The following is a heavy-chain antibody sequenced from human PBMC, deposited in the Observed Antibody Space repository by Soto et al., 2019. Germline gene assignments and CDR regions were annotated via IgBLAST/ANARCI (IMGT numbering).Heavy chain of an antibody. CDR3: AKDLGWNTMVRGTA. J-gene: IGHJ4*02. Sequence: EVQLLESGGGLVQPGGSLRLTCAASGFTFSSYAMSWVRQAPGKGLEWVSAISGSGGSTYYADSVKGRFTISRDNSKNTLYLQMNSLRAEDTAVYYCAKDLGWNTMVRGTAWGQGTLVTVSS. D-gene: IGHD3-10*01. V-gene: IGHV3-23*01. CDR1: GFTFSSYA. CDR2: ISGSGGST.